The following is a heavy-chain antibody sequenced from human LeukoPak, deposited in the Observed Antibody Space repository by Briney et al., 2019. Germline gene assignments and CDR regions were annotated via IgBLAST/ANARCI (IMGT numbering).Heavy chain of an antibody. CDR3: ARDLSPLYYYYGMDV. Sequence: GGSLRLSCAASGFTFSSYSMNWVRQAPGKGLEWVSSISSSSSYIYYADSVKGRYTISRDNAKNSLYLQMNSLRAEDTAVYYCARDLSPLYYYYGMDVWGQGTTVTVSS. CDR2: ISSSSSYI. CDR1: GFTFSSYS. J-gene: IGHJ6*02. V-gene: IGHV3-21*01.